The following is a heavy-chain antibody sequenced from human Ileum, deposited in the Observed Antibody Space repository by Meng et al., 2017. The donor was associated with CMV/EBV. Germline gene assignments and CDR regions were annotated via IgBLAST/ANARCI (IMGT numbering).Heavy chain of an antibody. V-gene: IGHV4-4*07. J-gene: IGHJ4*02. Sequence: QVQLQESGPSLVKPSATLSLTCTVSGDSIKNYYWTWLRQPAGKGLEWLGRIHYSGGTDDNPSLKSRVTLSIDTSKNQLSLKIYSVTAADTAVYYCARAGARGVPVDLWGQGTLVTVSS. CDR2: IHYSGGT. CDR1: GDSIKNYY. D-gene: IGHD3-10*01. CDR3: ARAGARGVPVDL.